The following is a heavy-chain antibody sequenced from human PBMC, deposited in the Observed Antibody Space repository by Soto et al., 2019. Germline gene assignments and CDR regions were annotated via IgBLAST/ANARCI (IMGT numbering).Heavy chain of an antibody. Sequence: EVQLVESGGGLVQPGGSLRLSCAASGFTFSSYWMSWVRQAPGKGLEWVANIKQDGSEKYYVDSVKGRFTISRDNAKNSLYLQMNSLRAEDTAVYYCARDLVDSRGPWFEPWGQGTLVTVSS. CDR1: GFTFSSYW. J-gene: IGHJ5*02. CDR2: IKQDGSEK. CDR3: ARDLVDSRGPWFEP. D-gene: IGHD6-13*01. V-gene: IGHV3-7*01.